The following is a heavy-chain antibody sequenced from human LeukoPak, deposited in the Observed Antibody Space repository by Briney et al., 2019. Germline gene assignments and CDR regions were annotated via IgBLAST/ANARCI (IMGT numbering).Heavy chain of an antibody. CDR1: GFTFSTYG. J-gene: IGHJ4*02. V-gene: IGHV3-21*01. Sequence: PGGSLRLSCAASGFTFSTYGMIWVRQAPGKGPEWVSSISSISTYTHYADAVKGRFTISRDNTKNSLYLQMNSLRAEDTAVYYCARGGRYAYFLDYWGQGTLVTVSS. CDR3: ARGGRYAYFLDY. CDR2: ISSISTYT. D-gene: IGHD3-16*01.